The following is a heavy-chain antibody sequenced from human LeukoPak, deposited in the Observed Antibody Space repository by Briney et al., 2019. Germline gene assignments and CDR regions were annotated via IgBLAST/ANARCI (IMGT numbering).Heavy chain of an antibody. CDR2: ISSSGDIT. CDR3: AKDRPNYHESNGHYYRRNGDS. CDR1: GFTFHNYA. V-gene: IGHV3-23*01. Sequence: GGSLRLSCAASGFTFHNYAVSWVRQAPGKGLEWVSAISSSGDITFYADSVRGRFTISRDNSRYTLYLQMNSLRAEDAAMYYCAKDRPNYHESNGHYYRRNGDSWGQGTLVTVSS. J-gene: IGHJ5*01. D-gene: IGHD3-22*01.